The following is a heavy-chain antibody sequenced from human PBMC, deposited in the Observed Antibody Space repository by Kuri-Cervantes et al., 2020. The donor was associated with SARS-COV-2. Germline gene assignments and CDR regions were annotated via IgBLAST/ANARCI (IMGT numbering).Heavy chain of an antibody. D-gene: IGHD3-16*02. CDR3: ARTRKYYDYVWGNYRLDAFDI. V-gene: IGHV2-70*11. J-gene: IGHJ3*02. CDR1: GFSLSTSGMC. CDR2: IDWDDDK. Sequence: SGPTLVNPTQTLTLTCTFSGFSLSTSGMCVSWIRQPPGKALEWLARIDWDDDKYYSTSLKTRLTISKDTSKNQVVLTMTNMDPVDTATYYCARTRKYYDYVWGNYRLDAFDIWGQGTMVTVSS.